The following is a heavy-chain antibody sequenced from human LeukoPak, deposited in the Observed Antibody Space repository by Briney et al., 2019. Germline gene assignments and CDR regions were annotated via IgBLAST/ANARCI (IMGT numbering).Heavy chain of an antibody. CDR1: GGTFSSYA. CDR3: ASPNYYDSSGYYWALGY. CDR2: IIPIFGTA. Sequence: SVKVSCKASGGTFSSYAISWVRQAPGQGLEWMGGIIPIFGTANYAQKFQGRVTITTDESTSTAYMELSSLRSEDTAVYYCASPNYYDSSGYYWALGYWGQGTLVTVSS. V-gene: IGHV1-69*05. D-gene: IGHD3-22*01. J-gene: IGHJ4*02.